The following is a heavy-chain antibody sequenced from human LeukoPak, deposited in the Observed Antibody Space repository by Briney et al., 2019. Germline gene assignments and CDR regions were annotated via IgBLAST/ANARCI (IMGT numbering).Heavy chain of an antibody. D-gene: IGHD3-22*01. J-gene: IGHJ3*02. CDR1: GGSISSSSYY. CDR3: ARDGREGLYDTRDGAFDI. Sequence: SETLSLTCTVSGGSISSSSYYWGWIRQPPGKGLEWIGSIYYSGSTYYNPSLKSRVTISVDTSKNQFSLKLSSVTAADTAVYYCARDGREGLYDTRDGAFDIWGQGTMVTVSS. V-gene: IGHV4-39*07. CDR2: IYYSGST.